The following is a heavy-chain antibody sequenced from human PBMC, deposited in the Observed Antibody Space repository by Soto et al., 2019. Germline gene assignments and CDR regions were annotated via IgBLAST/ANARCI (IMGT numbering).Heavy chain of an antibody. D-gene: IGHD3-16*01. CDR2: MNPGGGDT. V-gene: IGHV1-8*01. CDR1: GYSFTNND. J-gene: IGHJ5*02. CDR3: ARMETFGSLNWFDP. Sequence: ASVKVSCKASGYSFTNNDVSWVRQATGQGLEWMGWMNPGGGDTGYAQKFQGRVTMTRDISIATAYMELSSLRSDDTAIYYCARMETFGSLNWFDPWGQGTLVTV.